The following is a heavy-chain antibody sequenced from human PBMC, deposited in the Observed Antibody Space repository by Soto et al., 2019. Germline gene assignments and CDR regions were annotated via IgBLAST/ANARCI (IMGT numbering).Heavy chain of an antibody. V-gene: IGHV3-11*05. D-gene: IGHD5-12*01. CDR1: GFTFSDYY. J-gene: IGHJ4*02. CDR2: ISQSSSYT. Sequence: QLHLVESGGALVKPGGSLRLGCAASGFTFSDYYMSWFRQAPGEGLEWISYISQSSSYTNYADSVKGRFTISRDNGKNSLYLQMNSLRAEDTAVYFCAASGYDSDFWGQGTLVTVSS. CDR3: AASGYDSDF.